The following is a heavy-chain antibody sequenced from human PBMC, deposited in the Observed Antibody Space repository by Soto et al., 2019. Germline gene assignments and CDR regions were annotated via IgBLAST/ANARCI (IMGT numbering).Heavy chain of an antibody. D-gene: IGHD3-10*01. CDR3: ASDYYGSGSYYQNYYYYGMDV. V-gene: IGHV1-69*13. CDR2: IIPIFGTA. CDR1: GGTFSSYA. Sequence: SVKVSCKASGGTFSSYAISWVRQAPGQGLEWMGGIIPIFGTANYAQKFQGRVTITADESTSTAYMELSSLRSEDTAVYYCASDYYGSGSYYQNYYYYGMDVWGQGTTVTVSS. J-gene: IGHJ6*02.